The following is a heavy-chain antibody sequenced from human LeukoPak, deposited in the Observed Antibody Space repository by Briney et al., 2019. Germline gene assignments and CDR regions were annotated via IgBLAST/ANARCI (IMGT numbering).Heavy chain of an antibody. CDR1: GGSISSSSYY. CDR3: ARVSGGDDFWSFYYYYYMDV. J-gene: IGHJ6*03. V-gene: IGHV4-39*07. D-gene: IGHD3-3*01. Sequence: PSETLSLTCTVSGGSISSSSYYWGWIRQPPGKGLEWIGSIYYSGSTYYNPFLKSRVTISVDTSKNQFSLKLSSVTAADTAVYYCARVSGGDDFWSFYYYYYMDVWGKGTTVTVSS. CDR2: IYYSGST.